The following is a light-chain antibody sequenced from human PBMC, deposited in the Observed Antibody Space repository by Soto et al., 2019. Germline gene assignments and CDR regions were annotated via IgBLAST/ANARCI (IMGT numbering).Light chain of an antibody. CDR3: QHYFNWPYT. CDR2: GAS. CDR1: QSVTSN. V-gene: IGKV3-15*01. J-gene: IGKJ2*01. Sequence: EIVMTQSPATLSVSPGERATLSCRASQSVTSNLAWYQQKPGRAPRLLIYGASTRATVIPARFSGSGSGTEFTLTISNLQSEYFALYYCQHYFNWPYTFGQGTKLEIK.